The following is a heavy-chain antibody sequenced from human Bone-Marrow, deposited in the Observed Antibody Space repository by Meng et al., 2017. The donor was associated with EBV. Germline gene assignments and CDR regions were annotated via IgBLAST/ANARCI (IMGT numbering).Heavy chain of an antibody. D-gene: IGHD3-10*01. Sequence: QGELVQSGAEVKKPGSSVKVSCKTSGGTFRSDAISWVRQGPGQGLEWMGGLIPMSGAPHYAQKFQDRVTITADESTSTHYMDLSGLRSEDTAVYYCASESGRGFTPDYWGQGTLVTVSS. CDR1: GGTFRSDA. CDR2: LIPMSGAP. CDR3: ASESGRGFTPDY. J-gene: IGHJ4*02. V-gene: IGHV1-69*01.